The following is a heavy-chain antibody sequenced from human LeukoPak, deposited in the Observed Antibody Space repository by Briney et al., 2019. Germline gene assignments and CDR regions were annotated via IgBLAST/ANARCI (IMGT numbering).Heavy chain of an antibody. D-gene: IGHD6-13*01. CDR3: ARYNSSSWYVVDY. J-gene: IGHJ4*02. CDR2: IYYSGST. CDR1: GGSISSYY. V-gene: IGHV4-59*01. Sequence: SETLSLTCTVSGGSISSYYWTWTRQPPGKGLEWIGYIYYSGSTNYNPSLKSRVTISVDTSKNQFSLKLSSVTAADTAVYYCARYNSSSWYVVDYWGQGTLVTVSS.